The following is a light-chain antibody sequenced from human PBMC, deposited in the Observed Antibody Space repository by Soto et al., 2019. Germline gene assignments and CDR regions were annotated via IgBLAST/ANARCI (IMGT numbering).Light chain of an antibody. CDR2: EVS. Sequence: QSVLTQPASVSGSPGQSITISCTGTSSDVGSYNLVSWYQQHPGKAPKLMIYEVSKRPSGVSNRFSGSKSGNTASLTISGLQADDEADYYCCSYAGSSTLEVFGGGTKLTVL. V-gene: IGLV2-23*02. J-gene: IGLJ3*02. CDR1: SSDVGSYNL. CDR3: CSYAGSSTLEV.